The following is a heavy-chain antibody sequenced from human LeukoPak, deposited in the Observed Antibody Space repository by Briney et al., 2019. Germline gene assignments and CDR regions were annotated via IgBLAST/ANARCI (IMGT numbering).Heavy chain of an antibody. J-gene: IGHJ4*02. V-gene: IGHV4-39*07. CDR3: ARPNIRYCSGGACSNDGSDY. CDR1: GDSIGRINYY. Sequence: PSETLSLTCTISGDSIGRINYYWGWIRQPPGKGLEWIVSMSYSGHTYYNPSLKSRVTISVDTSKNQFSLKLSSVTAADTAVYYCARPNIRYCSGGACSNDGSDYWGQGTLVTVSS. CDR2: MSYSGHT. D-gene: IGHD2-15*01.